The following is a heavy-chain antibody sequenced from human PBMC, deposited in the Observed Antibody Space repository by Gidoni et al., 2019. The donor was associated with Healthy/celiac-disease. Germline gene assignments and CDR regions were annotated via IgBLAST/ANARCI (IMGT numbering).Heavy chain of an antibody. J-gene: IGHJ6*02. CDR1: GFTFSSYG. CDR3: AKRGMGGIGDV. V-gene: IGHV3-30*18. CDR2: ISYDGSNK. D-gene: IGHD3-16*01. Sequence: QVQLVESGGGVVKPGRSLRVSCAASGFTFSSYGMHWVRQALGKGLEGVAVISYDGSNKYYADSVKGRFSISRDNSKNTLYLQMNSLRAEDTAVYYCAKRGMGGIGDVWGQGTTVTVSS.